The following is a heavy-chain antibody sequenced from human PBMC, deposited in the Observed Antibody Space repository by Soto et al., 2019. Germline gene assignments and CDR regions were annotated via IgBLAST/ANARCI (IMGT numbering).Heavy chain of an antibody. Sequence: QVQLVQSGAEVRQPASSVKVSCKTSGGTFSSYAITWVRQAPGQGLEWMGGIVPIVDTSTYAQKFQGRVTITADVSTSTVYMELSGLRSDVTAVYYCVRVVAIPGYPDNWGQGTLVTVSS. D-gene: IGHD5-12*01. V-gene: IGHV1-69*12. CDR2: IVPIVDTS. CDR3: VRVVAIPGYPDN. J-gene: IGHJ4*02. CDR1: GGTFSSYA.